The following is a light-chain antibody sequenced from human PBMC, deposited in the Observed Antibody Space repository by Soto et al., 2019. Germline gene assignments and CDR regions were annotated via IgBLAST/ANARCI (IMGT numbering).Light chain of an antibody. CDR1: QSVSSY. CDR3: QQHSNWPPLT. Sequence: EIVMTQSPATLSLSPGERATLSCRASQSVSSYLAWYQQKPGQPPRLLIYDASNRATGIPARFSGSGSGTDFTLTISSLDPEDFAVYYCQQHSNWPPLTFGQGTRLEIK. V-gene: IGKV3-11*01. J-gene: IGKJ5*01. CDR2: DAS.